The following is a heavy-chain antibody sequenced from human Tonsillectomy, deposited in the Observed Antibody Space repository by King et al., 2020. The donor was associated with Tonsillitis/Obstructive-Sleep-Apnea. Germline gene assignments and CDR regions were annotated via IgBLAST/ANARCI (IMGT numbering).Heavy chain of an antibody. Sequence: VQLVESGGGVVQPGRSLRLSCAASGFTFSSYAMHWVRQAPGKGLEWVAVISYDGSNKYYADSVKGRFTISRDNSKNTLYLQMNSLRAEDTAVYYCARVPSSWYRYYFDYWGQGTLVTVSS. D-gene: IGHD6-13*01. J-gene: IGHJ4*02. V-gene: IGHV3-30*04. CDR2: ISYDGSNK. CDR1: GFTFSSYA. CDR3: ARVPSSWYRYYFDY.